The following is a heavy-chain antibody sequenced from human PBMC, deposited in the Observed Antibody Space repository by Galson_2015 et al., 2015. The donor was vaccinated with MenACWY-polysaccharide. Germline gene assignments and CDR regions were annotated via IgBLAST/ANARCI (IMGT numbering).Heavy chain of an antibody. V-gene: IGHV3-23*01. CDR1: GFTFSGYS. CDR2: VGSGGGPI. CDR3: ATGYSSIWHPYYFDC. Sequence: SLRLSCAASGFTFSGYSMSWVRQAPGKGLEWVSVVGSGGGPIYYADSVKGRFTISRDNSQNTLYLQMNSLRAEDTALYYCATGYSSIWHPYYFDCWGQGTLVTVSS. D-gene: IGHD2-2*01. J-gene: IGHJ4*02.